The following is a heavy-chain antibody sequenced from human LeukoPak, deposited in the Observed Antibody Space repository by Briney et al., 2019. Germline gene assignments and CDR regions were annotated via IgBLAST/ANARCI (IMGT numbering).Heavy chain of an antibody. V-gene: IGHV4-4*09. CDR1: GGSISSYC. CDR2: IYTSGST. CDR3: ARHLVSGDYDSSGLDY. Sequence: PSETLSLTCTVSGGSISSYCWSWIRQPPGKGLEWIGYIYTSGSTNYNPSLKSRVTISVDTSKNQFSLKLSSVTAADTAVYYCARHLVSGDYDSSGLDYWGQGTLVTVSP. D-gene: IGHD3-22*01. J-gene: IGHJ4*02.